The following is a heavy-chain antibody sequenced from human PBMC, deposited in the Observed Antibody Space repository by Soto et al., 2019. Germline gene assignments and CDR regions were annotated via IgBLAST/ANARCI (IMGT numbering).Heavy chain of an antibody. D-gene: IGHD2-15*01. Sequence: VASVKLSCKASGYSFTRYYIRWVRQAPGQGPEWMGRINPIFGTANYAQNFKGRVTITADESASTVYMNLRSLTSDDTAVYYCAREGYCSSGSCALYSHDFFGMDVWGQGTTVTVSS. CDR1: GYSFTRYY. V-gene: IGHV1-69*13. J-gene: IGHJ6*02. CDR2: INPIFGTA. CDR3: AREGYCSSGSCALYSHDFFGMDV.